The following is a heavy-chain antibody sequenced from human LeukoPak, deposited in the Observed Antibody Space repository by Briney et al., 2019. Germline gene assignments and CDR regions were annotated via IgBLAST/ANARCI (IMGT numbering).Heavy chain of an antibody. CDR1: GFTFSSYA. Sequence: GRSLRLSCAASGFTFSSYAMHWVRQAPGKGLEWVAVISYDGSNKYYADSVKGRFTISRDNSKNTLYLQMNSLRAEDTAVYYCARENGFDYWGQGTLVTVSS. J-gene: IGHJ4*02. CDR3: ARENGFDY. CDR2: ISYDGSNK. V-gene: IGHV3-30*04. D-gene: IGHD2-8*01.